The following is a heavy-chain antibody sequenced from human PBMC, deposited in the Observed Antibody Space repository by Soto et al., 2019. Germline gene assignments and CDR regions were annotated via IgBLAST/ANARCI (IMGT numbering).Heavy chain of an antibody. CDR2: IKQDGSEK. V-gene: IGHV3-7*05. Sequence: GGSLRLSCAASGFTFSSYWMSWVRQAPGKGLEWVANIKQDGSEKYYVDSVKGRFTISRDNAKNSLYLQMNSLKTEDTAVYYCTRQKAAHFDYWGQRTLVTVSS. CDR3: TRQKAAHFDY. D-gene: IGHD2-15*01. CDR1: GFTFSSYW. J-gene: IGHJ4*02.